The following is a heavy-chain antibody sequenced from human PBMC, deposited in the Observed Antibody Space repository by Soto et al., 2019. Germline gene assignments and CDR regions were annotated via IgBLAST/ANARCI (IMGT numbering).Heavy chain of an antibody. D-gene: IGHD2-21*02. Sequence: QVQLQESGPGLVKPSQTLSLTCTVSGGSISSGGYYWSWIRQHPGKGLEWIGYIYYSGSTYYNPSLKSRVTISVDTSKNQFSLKLSSVTAADTAVYYCARGATLAYCGGDCYLNWYFDLWGRGTLVTVSS. J-gene: IGHJ2*01. CDR1: GGSISSGGYY. V-gene: IGHV4-31*03. CDR2: IYYSGST. CDR3: ARGATLAYCGGDCYLNWYFDL.